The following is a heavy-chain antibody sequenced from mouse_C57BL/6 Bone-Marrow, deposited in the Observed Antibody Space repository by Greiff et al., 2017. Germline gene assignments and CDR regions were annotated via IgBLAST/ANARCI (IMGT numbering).Heavy chain of an antibody. Sequence: EVQLVESGGGLVQSGRSLRLSCATSGFTFSDFYMEWVRQAPGKGLEWIAASRNKANDYTTEYSASVKGRFLVSRDTSQSILYLQMNALRAEDTAIYYCARDALYYGSSYWYFDVWGTGTTVTVSS. CDR2: SRNKANDYTT. D-gene: IGHD1-1*01. J-gene: IGHJ1*03. V-gene: IGHV7-1*01. CDR1: GFTFSDFY. CDR3: ARDALYYGSSYWYFDV.